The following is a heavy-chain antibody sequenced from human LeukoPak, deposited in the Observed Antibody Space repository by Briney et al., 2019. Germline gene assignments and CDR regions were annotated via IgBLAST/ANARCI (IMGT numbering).Heavy chain of an antibody. CDR3: ARADYGSGLVYYYYMDV. V-gene: IGHV3-7*01. CDR1: GFTFSSYW. J-gene: IGHJ6*03. Sequence: GGSLRLSCAASGFTFSSYWMSWVRQAPGKGLEWVANIKQDGSEKYYVDSVKGRFTISRDNAKNSLYLQMNSLRAEDTAVYYCARADYGSGLVYYYYMDVWGKGTTVTVSS. CDR2: IKQDGSEK. D-gene: IGHD3-10*01.